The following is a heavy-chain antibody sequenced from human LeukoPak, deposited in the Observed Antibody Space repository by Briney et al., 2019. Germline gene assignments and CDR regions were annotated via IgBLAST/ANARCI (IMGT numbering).Heavy chain of an antibody. D-gene: IGHD3-10*01. CDR2: LDYSGAT. Sequence: SETLSLTCTISVASISNNNCYWGWIRQAPGKGLEWIGSLDYSGATFYNPSLTSRVTISTDTSRNQFSLKLNSVTAADTAVYYCVRHLYYLNYFDSWGQGTLVPVSS. V-gene: IGHV4-39*01. CDR1: VASISNNNCY. J-gene: IGHJ4*02. CDR3: VRHLYYLNYFDS.